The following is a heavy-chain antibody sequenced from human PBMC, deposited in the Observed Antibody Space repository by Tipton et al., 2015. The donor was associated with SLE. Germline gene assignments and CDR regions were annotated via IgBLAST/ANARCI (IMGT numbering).Heavy chain of an antibody. CDR2: IRSKANSYAT. CDR3: AKEYSSSNPGLWYFDY. Sequence: SLRLSCAASGFTFSGSAMHWVRQASGKGLEWVGRIRSKANSYATAYAASVKGRFTISRDDSKNTAYLQMNSLKTEDTAVYYCAKEYSSSNPGLWYFDYWGQGTLVTVSS. CDR1: GFTFSGSA. J-gene: IGHJ4*02. D-gene: IGHD6-13*01. V-gene: IGHV3-73*01.